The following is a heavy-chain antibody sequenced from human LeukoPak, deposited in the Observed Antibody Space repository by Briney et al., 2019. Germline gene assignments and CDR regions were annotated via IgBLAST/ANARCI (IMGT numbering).Heavy chain of an antibody. CDR3: ARGGNRFGGFYFDY. J-gene: IGHJ4*02. Sequence: PSQILSLTCTVSADSLSSGGHYWAWIRQLPGKGLESIGFIHHSGSSRHNPSLKDRVAISVDASRKQFALRLSSVTAADTAIYYCARGGNRFGGFYFDYWGQGIQVIVSS. V-gene: IGHV4-31*03. CDR1: ADSLSSGGHY. CDR2: IHHSGSS. D-gene: IGHD3-10*01.